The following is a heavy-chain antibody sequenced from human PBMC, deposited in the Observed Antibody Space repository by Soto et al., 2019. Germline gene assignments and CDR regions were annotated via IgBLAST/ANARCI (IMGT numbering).Heavy chain of an antibody. CDR2: IYYSGST. CDR3: ARARLRAVYAFDI. Sequence: TLSLTFTVSGGSVSSGSYYWTWIRQRPGKGLEWIGYIYYSGSTYYSPSLKSRLSISLDTSKNQFSLRLSSVTAADTAMYYCARARLRAVYAFDIWGQGTMVTVSS. J-gene: IGHJ3*02. V-gene: IGHV4-31*03. D-gene: IGHD5-12*01. CDR1: GGSVSSGSYY.